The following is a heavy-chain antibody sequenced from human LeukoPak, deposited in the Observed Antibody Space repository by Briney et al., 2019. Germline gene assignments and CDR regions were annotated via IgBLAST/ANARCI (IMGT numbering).Heavy chain of an antibody. CDR3: ARDSKLRSGGLFDP. CDR2: IKPDGSEG. Sequence: PGGSLRLSCTASGSTFSSYWMSWVRQAPGKGLEWVADIKPDGSEGYYVDSVKGRFTISRDNAKNSLYLQMNSLRAEDTAVYSCARDSKLRSGGLFDPWGQGTLVTVSS. D-gene: IGHD2-15*01. J-gene: IGHJ5*02. V-gene: IGHV3-7*01. CDR1: GSTFSSYW.